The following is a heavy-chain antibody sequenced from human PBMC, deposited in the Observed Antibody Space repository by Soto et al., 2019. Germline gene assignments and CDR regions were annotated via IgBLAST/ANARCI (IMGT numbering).Heavy chain of an antibody. D-gene: IGHD2-15*01. CDR3: ARGQPGCRGGSCSIDY. J-gene: IGHJ4*02. V-gene: IGHV1-69*01. CDR1: GGTFSGYA. Sequence: QVQLVQSGAEVKKPGSAVKVSCKASGGTFSGYAISWVRQAPGQGLEWMGGIIPIFGTANYEQKFQGRVTITADESTSTPYMELSSLRSEDTAVYYCARGQPGCRGGSCSIDYWGQGTLVTVSS. CDR2: IIPIFGTA.